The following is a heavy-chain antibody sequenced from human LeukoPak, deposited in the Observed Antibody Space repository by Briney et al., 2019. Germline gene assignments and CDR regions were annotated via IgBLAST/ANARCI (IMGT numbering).Heavy chain of an antibody. CDR3: ASVEVKYYDILTGPSN. V-gene: IGHV4-39*07. J-gene: IGHJ4*02. D-gene: IGHD3-9*01. CDR2: IYHSGST. CDR1: GGSISSSSYY. Sequence: SETLSLTCTVSGGSISSSSYYWGWIRQPPGKGLEWIGSIYHSGSTYYNPSLKSRVTISVDTSKNQFSLKLSSVTAADTAVYYCASVEVKYYDILTGPSNWGQGTLVTVSS.